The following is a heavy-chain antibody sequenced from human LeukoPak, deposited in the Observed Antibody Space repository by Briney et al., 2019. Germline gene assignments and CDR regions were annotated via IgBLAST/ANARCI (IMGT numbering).Heavy chain of an antibody. V-gene: IGHV4-39*01. CDR1: GVSISSSNNF. J-gene: IGHJ4*02. Sequence: TSETLSLTCTVSGVSISSSNNFWGWIRQPPGKGLEWIGSTHYRGTTYYIPSLKSRVTISVDTSKNQFSLKLSSVTAADTAVYYCARHEEEDGYNAKTFDFWGQGTLVTVSS. CDR3: ARHEEEDGYNAKTFDF. CDR2: THYRGTT. D-gene: IGHD5-24*01.